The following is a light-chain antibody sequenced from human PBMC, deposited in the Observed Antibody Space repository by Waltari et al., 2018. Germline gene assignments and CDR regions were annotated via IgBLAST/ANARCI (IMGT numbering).Light chain of an antibody. V-gene: IGKV3-20*01. Sequence: EIVLTQSPGTLSLSPGERATLSCRASQTVSSIALTWYQQKPGQPPRPLIYGTSNRATGIPDRFSGTGSGTDFTLTISRLEPEDFAVYYCQQYDGTTLTFGGGTKVEI. CDR2: GTS. CDR1: QTVSSIA. CDR3: QQYDGTTLT. J-gene: IGKJ4*01.